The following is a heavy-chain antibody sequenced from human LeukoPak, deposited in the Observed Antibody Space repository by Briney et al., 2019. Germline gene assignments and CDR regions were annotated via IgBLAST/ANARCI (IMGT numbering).Heavy chain of an antibody. J-gene: IGHJ4*02. Sequence: GGSLRLSCAASGFTFSSYWMNWVRQAPGKGQECVANIKYDGSEKYYVDSVKGRFTISRDNAKNSLYLQMKSLRVEDTAVYYCARGTTVDYWGRGTLVTVSS. CDR1: GFTFSSYW. CDR3: ARGTTVDY. CDR2: IKYDGSEK. V-gene: IGHV3-7*01. D-gene: IGHD1-1*01.